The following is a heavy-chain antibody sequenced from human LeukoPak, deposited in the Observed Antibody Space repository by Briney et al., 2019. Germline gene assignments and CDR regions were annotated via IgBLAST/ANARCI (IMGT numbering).Heavy chain of an antibody. V-gene: IGHV4-31*03. D-gene: IGHD4-23*01. CDR3: ARGHGGSSRVWYYFDY. CDR1: GGSISSGGYY. CDR2: IYYSGST. J-gene: IGHJ4*02. Sequence: SETLSLTCTVSGGSISSGGYYWSWIRQHPGKGLEWIGYIYYSGSTYYNPSLKSRVTISVDTSKNQFSLKLSSVTAADTAVYYCARGHGGSSRVWYYFDYWGQGTLVTVSS.